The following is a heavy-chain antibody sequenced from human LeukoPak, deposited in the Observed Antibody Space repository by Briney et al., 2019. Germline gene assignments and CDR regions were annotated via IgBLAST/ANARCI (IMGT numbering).Heavy chain of an antibody. V-gene: IGHV5-10-1*01. CDR1: GYSFTSYW. CDR2: IDPSDSYT. J-gene: IGHJ3*02. D-gene: IGHD2-2*01. Sequence: GESLSISCKGSGYSFTSYWISWVRQMPGKGLEWMGRIDPSDSYTNYSPSFQGHVTISADKSISTAYLQWSSLKASDTAMYYCARRVGYCSSTSCYHAFDIWGQGTMVTVSS. CDR3: ARRVGYCSSTSCYHAFDI.